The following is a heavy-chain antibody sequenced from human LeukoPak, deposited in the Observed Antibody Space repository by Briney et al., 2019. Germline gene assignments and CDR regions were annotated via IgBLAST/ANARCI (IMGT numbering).Heavy chain of an antibody. D-gene: IGHD5-18*01. CDR2: IKQDGSEK. V-gene: IGHV3-7*01. CDR3: ARDRWGYSYGGD. J-gene: IGHJ4*02. CDR1: GFTFSTYR. Sequence: GGSLRLSCAASGFTFSTYRMSWVRQAPGKGLEWVANIKQDGSEKHYVDSVKGRFTISRDNAKNSLYLQMNSLRAVDTAVYYCARDRWGYSYGGDWGQGTLVTVSS.